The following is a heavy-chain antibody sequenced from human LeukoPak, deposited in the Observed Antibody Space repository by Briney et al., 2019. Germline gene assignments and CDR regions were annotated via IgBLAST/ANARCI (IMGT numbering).Heavy chain of an antibody. V-gene: IGHV4-39*01. CDR3: ARHSSGWVSFFDH. Sequence: PSETLSLTCTVSGGSISSSSYYWGWIRQPPGKGLEWIGSIYYSGSTYDNPSLKSRVTMSVAMSKNQFSLKLNSVTAADTAVYYCARHSSGWVSFFDHWGQGTLVTVSS. CDR2: IYYSGST. J-gene: IGHJ4*02. CDR1: GGSISSSSYY. D-gene: IGHD6-19*01.